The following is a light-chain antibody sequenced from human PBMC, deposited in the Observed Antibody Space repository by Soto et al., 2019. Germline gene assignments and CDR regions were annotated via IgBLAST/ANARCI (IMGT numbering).Light chain of an antibody. J-gene: IGKJ3*01. V-gene: IGKV1-5*01. Sequence: DIQMTQSPSTLSASVGDRVTITCRASQSISTWLAWYQLKPGKPPKPLIYAASNLKSGVPSRFSGSASGTEFTLTISSLQPDDFATYYCQHHDGYFGPGTKVIS. CDR2: AAS. CDR3: QHHDGY. CDR1: QSISTW.